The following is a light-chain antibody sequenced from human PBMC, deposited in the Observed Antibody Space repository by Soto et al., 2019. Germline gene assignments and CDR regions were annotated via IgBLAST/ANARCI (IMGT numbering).Light chain of an antibody. Sequence: QSALTQPPSASGSPGQSVTISCIGTARDIGRYNYVSWYQHHPGKAPKLIIYEVTKRPSGVPDRFSGSMSGNTASLTVSGRQADDEADYDCNSYVGSNNYVFGTGTKVTAL. CDR1: ARDIGRYNY. CDR3: NSYVGSNNYV. J-gene: IGLJ1*01. V-gene: IGLV2-8*01. CDR2: EVT.